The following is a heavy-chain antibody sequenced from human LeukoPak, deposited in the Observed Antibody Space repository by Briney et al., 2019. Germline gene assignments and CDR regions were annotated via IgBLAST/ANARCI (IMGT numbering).Heavy chain of an antibody. J-gene: IGHJ2*01. CDR1: GFTFDDYA. V-gene: IGHV3-9*03. CDR2: ISWNSGSI. CDR3: AKDKYSSGLESHWYFDL. D-gene: IGHD6-19*01. Sequence: GGSLRLSCAASGFTFDDYAMHWVRQAPGKGLEWVSGISWNSGSIGYADSVKGRFTISRDNAKNSLYLQMNSLRAEDMALYYCAKDKYSSGLESHWYFDLWGRGTLVTVSS.